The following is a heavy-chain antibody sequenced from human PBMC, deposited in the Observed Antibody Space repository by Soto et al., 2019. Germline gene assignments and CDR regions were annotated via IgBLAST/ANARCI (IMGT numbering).Heavy chain of an antibody. CDR1: GYTFTSYG. V-gene: IGHV1-18*01. Sequence: ASVKVSCKASGYTFTSYGISWVRQAPGQGLEWMGWISAYNGNTNYAQKLQGRVTMTKDTSTSTAYMELRSLRYDDTAVYYCARDGSGVELFDPCGQXSLVTVSA. D-gene: IGHD3-3*01. CDR2: ISAYNGNT. CDR3: ARDGSGVELFDP. J-gene: IGHJ5*02.